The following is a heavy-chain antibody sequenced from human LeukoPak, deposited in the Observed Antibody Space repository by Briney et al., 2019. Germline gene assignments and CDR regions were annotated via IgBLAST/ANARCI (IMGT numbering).Heavy chain of an antibody. D-gene: IGHD6-19*01. CDR1: GFTFSNYW. V-gene: IGHV3-74*01. CDR3: ARWGTSGCLDY. J-gene: IGHJ4*02. Sequence: GGSLRLSCAASGFTFSNYWMQWVRQAPGKGLVWVSRIKTDGSSTSYADSVKGRFTISRDNAKNTLYLQMNTMSAEDTAVYFCARWGTSGCLDYWGQGTLVTVSS. CDR2: IKTDGSST.